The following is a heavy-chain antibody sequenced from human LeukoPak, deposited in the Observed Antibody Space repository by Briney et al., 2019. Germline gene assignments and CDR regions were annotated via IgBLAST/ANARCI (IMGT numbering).Heavy chain of an antibody. J-gene: IGHJ4*02. CDR3: ARDTVAWDFDF. D-gene: IGHD4-23*01. V-gene: IGHV1-2*07. CDR1: GYTFTDYY. Sequence: ASVRVSCKAPGYTFTDYYLHWVRQAPGQGFECMGWINPNTGVTDYAHKFQGRVTMTRDTSISTAYMELSSLKSDDTAVYYCARDTVAWDFDFWGQGTLVTVSS. CDR2: INPNTGVT.